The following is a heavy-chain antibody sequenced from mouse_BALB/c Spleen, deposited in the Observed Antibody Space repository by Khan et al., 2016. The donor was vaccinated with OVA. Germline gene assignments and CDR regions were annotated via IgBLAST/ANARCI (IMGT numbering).Heavy chain of an antibody. Sequence: LVESGPELKKPGETVKISCKASGYTFTNYGMNWVKQAPGKGLKWMGWINTYTGEPTYADDFKGRFAFSLETSANTAYLPINNLKNEDTATDFCARSASYWFFDVWGAGTTVTVSS. J-gene: IGHJ1*01. CDR1: GYTFTNYG. V-gene: IGHV9-3-1*01. CDR3: ARSASYWFFDV. CDR2: INTYTGEP. D-gene: IGHD6-1*01.